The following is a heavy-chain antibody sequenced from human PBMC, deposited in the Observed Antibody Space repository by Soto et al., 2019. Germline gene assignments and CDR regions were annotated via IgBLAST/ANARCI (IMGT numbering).Heavy chain of an antibody. V-gene: IGHV3-23*01. CDR2: ITGSGSTI. CDR1: GFTFSSYA. J-gene: IGHJ4*02. Sequence: GGSLRLSCVASGFTFSSYAMSWVRQAPGKGLQWVSAITGSGSTIYYADSVKGRFTISRDNAKNSLYLQMNSLRAEDTAVYYCARDQHYYDSSGYYPTRYFDYWGQGTLVTVSS. CDR3: ARDQHYYDSSGYYPTRYFDY. D-gene: IGHD3-22*01.